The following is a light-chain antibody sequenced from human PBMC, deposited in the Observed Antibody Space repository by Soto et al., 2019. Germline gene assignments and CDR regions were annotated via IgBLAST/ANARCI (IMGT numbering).Light chain of an antibody. CDR3: LQDFNYPPI. CDR1: QGIRTD. J-gene: IGKJ4*01. CDR2: AAS. V-gene: IGKV1-6*01. Sequence: AIQMTQSPSSLSASVGDRVTITCRAGQGIRTDLGWYQQKPGKAPKLLIYAASTLQTGVPSRFSGCGSGTDFTLAISRLQPEAFATYFCLQDFNYPPIFGESTKVEI.